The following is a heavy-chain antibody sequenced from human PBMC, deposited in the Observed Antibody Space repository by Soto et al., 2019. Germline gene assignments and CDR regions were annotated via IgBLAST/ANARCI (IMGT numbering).Heavy chain of an antibody. CDR2: ISAYNGNT. J-gene: IGHJ6*02. CDR1: GYTFTSYG. CDR3: ARRGDFDWFDNNYGMDV. V-gene: IGHV1-18*01. Sequence: GASVKVSCKASGYTFTSYGISWVRRAPGQGLEWMGWISAYNGNTNYAQKLQGRVTMTTDTSTSTAYMELRSLRSDDTAVYYCARRGDFDWFDNNYGMDVWGQGTTVTVSS. D-gene: IGHD3-9*01.